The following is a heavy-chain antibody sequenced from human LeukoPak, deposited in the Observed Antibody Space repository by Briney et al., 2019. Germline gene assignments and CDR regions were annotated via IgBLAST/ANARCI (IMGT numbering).Heavy chain of an antibody. CDR3: ARDLRDIVVGPASMDEDGPDCFDY. CDR2: IYYSGIT. Sequence: PSETLSLTCSVSGGSITSNSNYWGWIRQSPGKGLEWIGSIYYSGITYYNPSLKSRITISVETSKNQFSLRLSSVTAADTAVYYCARDLRDIVVGPASMDEDGPDCFDYWGQGILVSVSS. CDR1: GGSITSNSNY. J-gene: IGHJ4*02. D-gene: IGHD2-2*01. V-gene: IGHV4-39*07.